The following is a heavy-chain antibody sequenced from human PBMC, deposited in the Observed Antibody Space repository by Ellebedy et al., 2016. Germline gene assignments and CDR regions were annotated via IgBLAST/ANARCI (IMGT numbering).Heavy chain of an antibody. D-gene: IGHD5-12*01. V-gene: IGHV3-74*01. J-gene: IGHJ4*02. CDR3: ARGYIAYDCVDS. Sequence: GESLKISCAASGFTFSTYWMHWVRQAPGKGLMWVSRINSDGTRTSYADSVKGRFTVSRDNAKNSLFLQMNSLRVEDTAVYYCARGYIAYDCVDSWGQGTLVTVSS. CDR1: GFTFSTYW. CDR2: INSDGTRT.